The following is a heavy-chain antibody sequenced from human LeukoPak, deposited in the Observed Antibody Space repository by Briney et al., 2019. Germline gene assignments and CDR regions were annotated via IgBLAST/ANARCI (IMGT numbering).Heavy chain of an antibody. CDR3: AREALLDSLDP. V-gene: IGHV1-18*01. Sequence: VASVKVSRKASGYTFTSYGISWGRQAPGQGLEWMGWISAYNGNTNYAQKLQGRVTMTTEPSTSTAYMELRSLRSDDTAVYYCAREALLDSLDPWGQGTLVTVSS. D-gene: IGHD1-1*01. CDR2: ISAYNGNT. J-gene: IGHJ5*02. CDR1: GYTFTSYG.